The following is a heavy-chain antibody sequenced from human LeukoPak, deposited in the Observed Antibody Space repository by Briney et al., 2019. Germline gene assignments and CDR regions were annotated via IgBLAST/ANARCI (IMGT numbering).Heavy chain of an antibody. D-gene: IGHD3-10*01. CDR2: IYHSGST. Sequence: SSETLSLTCAVSGGSISSSNWWSWVRQPPGKGLEWIGEIYHSGSTNYNPSLKSRVTISVDKSKNQFSLKLSSVTAADTAVYYCARDSVGSGSYYFDYWGQGTLVTVSS. CDR3: ARDSVGSGSYYFDY. J-gene: IGHJ4*02. V-gene: IGHV4-4*02. CDR1: GGSISSSNW.